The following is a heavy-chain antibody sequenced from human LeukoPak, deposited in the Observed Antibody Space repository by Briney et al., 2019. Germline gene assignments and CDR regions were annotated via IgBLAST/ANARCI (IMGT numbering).Heavy chain of an antibody. D-gene: IGHD2-2*02. CDR2: INPNSGDT. CDR1: GYTLTRYY. CDR3: ARDVDTH. J-gene: IGHJ4*02. V-gene: IGHV1-2*02. Sequence: ASVKVSCKASGYTLTRYYMHWVRQAPGQGLEWIGWINPNSGDTNYAQKFQGRVTMTRDTSISTAYMELSRLRSDDTAVYYCARDVDTHWGQGTLLTVSS.